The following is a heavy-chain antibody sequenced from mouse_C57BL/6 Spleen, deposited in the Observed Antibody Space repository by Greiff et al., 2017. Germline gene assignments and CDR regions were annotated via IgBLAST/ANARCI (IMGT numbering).Heavy chain of an antibody. Sequence: QVQLQQSGPALVKPGASVQISCKASGYAFSRSWMNWVKQRPGKGLEWIGRLYPGDGDTNYNGKFKGKATLTADTSSSTAYMQLSSLTSEDSAVYFCARPITTVEDYYAMDYWGQGTSVTVSS. CDR1: GYAFSRSW. J-gene: IGHJ4*01. V-gene: IGHV1-82*01. CDR3: ARPITTVEDYYAMDY. CDR2: LYPGDGDT. D-gene: IGHD1-1*01.